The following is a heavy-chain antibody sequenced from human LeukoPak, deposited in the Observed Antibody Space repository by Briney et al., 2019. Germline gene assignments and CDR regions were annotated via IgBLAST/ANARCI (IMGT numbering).Heavy chain of an antibody. V-gene: IGHV1-2*02. CDR2: INPNSGGT. CDR3: ARSIAVAGIIWFDP. J-gene: IGHJ5*02. CDR1: GYTFTGYY. D-gene: IGHD6-19*01. Sequence: ASVTVSFKASGYTFTGYYMHWVRQAPGQGLEWMGWINPNSGGTNYAQKFQGRVTMTRDTSISTAYMELSRLRSDDTAVYYCARSIAVAGIIWFDPWGQGTLVTVSS.